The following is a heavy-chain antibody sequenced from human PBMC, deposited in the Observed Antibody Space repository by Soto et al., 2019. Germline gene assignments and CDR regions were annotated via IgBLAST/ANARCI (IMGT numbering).Heavy chain of an antibody. D-gene: IGHD1-26*01. CDR3: ARGARIVGATGFDY. CDR1: GGSISSGGYY. V-gene: IGHV4-31*03. J-gene: IGHJ4*02. Sequence: QVQLQESGPGLVKPSQTLSLTCTVSGGSISSGGYYWSWIRQHPGKGLEWIGYIYYSGSTYYNPSLQSRVTISVDTSKNQFSLKLRSVTAADTAVYYCARGARIVGATGFDYWGQGTLVTVSS. CDR2: IYYSGST.